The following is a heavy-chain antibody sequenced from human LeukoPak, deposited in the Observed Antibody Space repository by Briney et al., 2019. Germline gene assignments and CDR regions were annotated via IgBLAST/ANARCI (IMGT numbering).Heavy chain of an antibody. V-gene: IGHV3-48*01. CDR2: ISTSSSTI. D-gene: IGHD3-10*01. CDR3: ARDGSGRVPEMSAPDY. J-gene: IGHJ4*02. Sequence: PGGSLRLSCAASGFTFSSYRMNWVRQAPGKGLEWVSYISTSSSTIYYADSVKGRFTISRDNAKNSLYLQMNSLRAEDTAVYYCARDGSGRVPEMSAPDYWGQGTLVTVSS. CDR1: GFTFSSYR.